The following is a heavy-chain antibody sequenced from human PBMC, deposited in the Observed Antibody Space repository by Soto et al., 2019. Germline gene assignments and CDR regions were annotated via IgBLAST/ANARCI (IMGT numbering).Heavy chain of an antibody. CDR1: GGSISTYY. J-gene: IGHJ6*02. CDR3: ARSSPTVKYAMGV. D-gene: IGHD4-17*01. Sequence: QVQLQESGPGLVKPSETLSLTCTVSGGSISTYYWNWIRQPPGKGLEWIGYIFYSGSTSYNPSLKSRVXXSXDXXKNQFSLKLSSVPAADTAVYSCARSSPTVKYAMGVWGQGTTVTVSS. CDR2: IFYSGST. V-gene: IGHV4-59*01.